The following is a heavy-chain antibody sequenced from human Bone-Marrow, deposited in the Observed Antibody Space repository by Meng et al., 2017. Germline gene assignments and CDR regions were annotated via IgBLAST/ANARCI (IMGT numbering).Heavy chain of an antibody. CDR3: ARGTGVLFRWFDP. CDR2: IYYSGST. Sequence: ESLKISCTVSGGSISSSSYYWGWIRQPPGKGLEWIGSIYYSGSTYYNPSLKSRVTISVDTSKNQFSLKLSSVTAADTAVYYCARGTGVLFRWFDPWGQGTLVTVSS. D-gene: IGHD7-27*01. J-gene: IGHJ5*02. CDR1: GGSISSSSYY. V-gene: IGHV4-39*07.